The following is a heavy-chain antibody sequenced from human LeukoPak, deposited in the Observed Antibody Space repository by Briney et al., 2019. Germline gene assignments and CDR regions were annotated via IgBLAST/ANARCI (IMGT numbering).Heavy chain of an antibody. CDR2: ISYDGSNK. D-gene: IGHD3-22*01. V-gene: IGHV3-30-3*01. CDR1: GFTFSSYA. CDR3: ARGMKDYYDSSGYYGYFQH. J-gene: IGHJ1*01. Sequence: PGGSLRLSCAASGFTFSSYAMHWVRQAPGKGLEWVAVISYDGSNKYYADSVKGQFTISRDNSKNTLYLQMNSLRAEDTAVYYCARGMKDYYDSSGYYGYFQHWGQGTLVTVSS.